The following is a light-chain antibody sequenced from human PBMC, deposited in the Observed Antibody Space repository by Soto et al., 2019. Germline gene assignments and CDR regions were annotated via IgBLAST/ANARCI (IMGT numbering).Light chain of an antibody. CDR3: QHYNSYSEA. Sequence: IQLTQSPSSLSASVGDRVTVTCRASQGIGTYLVWYQQKRGKAPTVLIYASSTLQTGVPSRFSGSGSGTEFTLTISSLQPDDFATYYCQHYNSYSEAFGQGTKV. CDR1: QGIGTY. CDR2: ASS. J-gene: IGKJ1*01. V-gene: IGKV1-9*01.